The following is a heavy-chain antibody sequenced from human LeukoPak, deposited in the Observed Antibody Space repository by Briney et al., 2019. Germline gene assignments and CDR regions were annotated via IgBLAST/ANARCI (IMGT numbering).Heavy chain of an antibody. D-gene: IGHD4-23*01. CDR3: AKDRYGGKSAPDS. CDR1: GFTFSSYG. CDR2: ISFDGGFK. J-gene: IGHJ4*02. Sequence: PGTSLRLSCAAAGFTFSSYGIHWVRQAPGKGLEWVAMISFDGGFKLYGDSVKGRFTSYRDNSKNQMFLQMNSLRAEDTAVYYCAKDRYGGKSAPDSWGQGTLVTVSS. V-gene: IGHV3-30*18.